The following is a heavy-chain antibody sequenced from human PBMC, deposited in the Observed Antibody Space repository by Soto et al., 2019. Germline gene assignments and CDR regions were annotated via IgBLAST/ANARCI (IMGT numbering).Heavy chain of an antibody. J-gene: IGHJ6*03. CDR1: GFTYDDYA. D-gene: IGHD6-6*01. CDR2: ISWNSGSI. CDR3: AARVYSSSMNVYYYYYMDV. V-gene: IGHV3-9*01. Sequence: EVQLVESGGGLVQPGRSLRLSCAASGFTYDDYAMHWVRQAPGKGLEWVSGISWNSGSIGYADSVKGRFTISRDNAKNSLYLQMNSLRAEDTALYYCAARVYSSSMNVYYYYYMDVWGKGTTVTVSS.